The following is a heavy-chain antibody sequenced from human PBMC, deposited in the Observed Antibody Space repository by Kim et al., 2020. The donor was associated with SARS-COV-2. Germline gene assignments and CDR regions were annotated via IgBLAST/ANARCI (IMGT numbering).Heavy chain of an antibody. D-gene: IGHD4-17*01. V-gene: IGHV4-59*08. Sequence: SETLSLTCTVSGDSISSYYWGWIRQPPGKGLEWIAYIYYSGGTNYNPSLKSRVTISVDTSKNQFSLNLSSVTAADTAIYYCARYGVVRGFDPWGQGTLVTVSS. CDR2: IYYSGGT. J-gene: IGHJ5*02. CDR1: GDSISSYY. CDR3: ARYGVVRGFDP.